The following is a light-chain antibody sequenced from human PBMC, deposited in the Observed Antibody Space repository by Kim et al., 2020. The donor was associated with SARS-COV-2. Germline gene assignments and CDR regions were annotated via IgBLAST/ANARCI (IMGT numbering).Light chain of an antibody. Sequence: SSELTQDPAVSVALGQTVRITCQGDSLRSYYATWYQQKPGQAPKVVIYGKDNRPSGIPDRFSGSSSGNTAYLTITGTQAGDEAAYYCNSRDSNDNVVFGG. J-gene: IGLJ2*01. CDR3: NSRDSNDNVV. V-gene: IGLV3-19*01. CDR2: GKD. CDR1: SLRSYY.